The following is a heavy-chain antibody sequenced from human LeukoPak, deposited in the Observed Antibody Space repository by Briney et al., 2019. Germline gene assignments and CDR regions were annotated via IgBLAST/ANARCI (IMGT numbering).Heavy chain of an antibody. CDR1: EFTFSTYG. V-gene: IGHV3-30*03. Sequence: GGSLRLSCAASEFTFSTYGMHWVRQTPGEGLEWVAVISNDGNTKYYADFVRGRFTISRDNSKNTLYLQMNSLRAEDTAIYYCAEGHWNFFDYWGQGTLVTVSS. D-gene: IGHD1-1*01. CDR3: AEGHWNFFDY. J-gene: IGHJ4*02. CDR2: ISNDGNTK.